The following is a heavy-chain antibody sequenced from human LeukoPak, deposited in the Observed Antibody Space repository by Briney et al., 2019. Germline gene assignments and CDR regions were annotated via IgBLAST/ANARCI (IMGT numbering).Heavy chain of an antibody. CDR1: GGSISSYY. D-gene: IGHD1-1*01. V-gene: IGHV4-59*01. CDR3: ARGWTG. J-gene: IGHJ4*02. Sequence: SETLSFTCTVSGGSISSYYWSWIRQPPGKGLEWIGYIYYSGSTNYNPSLKSRVTISVDTSKNQFSLKLSSVTAADTAVYYCARGWTGWGQGTLVTVSS. CDR2: IYYSGST.